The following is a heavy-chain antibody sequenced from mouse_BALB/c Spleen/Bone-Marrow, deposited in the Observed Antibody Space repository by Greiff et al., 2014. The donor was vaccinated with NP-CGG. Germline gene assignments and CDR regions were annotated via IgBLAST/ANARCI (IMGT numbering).Heavy chain of an antibody. CDR3: TRSETGPFAY. V-gene: IGHV1-15*01. J-gene: IGHJ3*01. CDR2: IDPETGGT. Sequence: QGQLKGAGAGLGRPGGSVTLSCKASGYTFTDYEKHWGEQKPVDGLGWIGAIDPETGGTAYNQKFKGKATLTADKSSSTAYMELRSLTSEDSAVYYCTRSETGPFAYWGQGTLVTVSA. D-gene: IGHD4-1*01. CDR1: GYTFTDYE.